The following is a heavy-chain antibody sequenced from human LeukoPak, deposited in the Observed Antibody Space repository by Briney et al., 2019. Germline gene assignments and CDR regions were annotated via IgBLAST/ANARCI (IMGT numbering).Heavy chain of an antibody. CDR2: IYNYGST. Sequence: WETLSLTCTVSVAATTRKYWGWIRQSPERVLEWIRYIYNYGSTKYEPSLKSRVSISEDTAKNQFSLKLTTVTAADTAVYYCARGRDYSTDYRYYYVDVWGKGTTVTVSS. CDR3: ARGRDYSTDYRYYYVDV. D-gene: IGHD4-11*01. J-gene: IGHJ6*03. CDR1: VAATTRKY. V-gene: IGHV4-59*01.